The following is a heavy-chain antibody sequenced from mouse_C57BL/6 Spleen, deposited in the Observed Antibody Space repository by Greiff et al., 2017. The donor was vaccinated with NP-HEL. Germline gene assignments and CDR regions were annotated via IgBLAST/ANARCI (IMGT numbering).Heavy chain of an antibody. CDR3: ARSDDYYFDD. CDR2: IYPRSGNT. CDR1: GYTFTSYG. D-gene: IGHD2-4*01. Sequence: QVQLQQSEAELARPGASVKLSCKASGYTFTSYGISWVKQRTGQGLEWIGEIYPRSGNTYYNEKFKGKATLTADKSSSTAYMELRSLTSEDSAVYFCARSDDYYFDDWGQGTTLTVSS. V-gene: IGHV1-81*01. J-gene: IGHJ2*01.